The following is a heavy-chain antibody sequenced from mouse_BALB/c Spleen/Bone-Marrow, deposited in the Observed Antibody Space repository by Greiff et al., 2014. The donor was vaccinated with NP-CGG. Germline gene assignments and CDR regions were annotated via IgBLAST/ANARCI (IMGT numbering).Heavy chain of an antibody. CDR1: GYAFTDYL. CDR2: INPGSGST. D-gene: IGHD2-3*01. J-gene: IGHJ2*01. CDR3: ARYDGYFDY. Sequence: VQLQQSGAELVRPGTSVKVSCKASGYAFTDYLMEWLKQRPGQGLEWIGVINPGSGSTNYNEKFKDKATLTADKSSSTAYMQLSSLISDDSAVYFCARYDGYFDYWGQGTTLTVSS. V-gene: IGHV1-54*01.